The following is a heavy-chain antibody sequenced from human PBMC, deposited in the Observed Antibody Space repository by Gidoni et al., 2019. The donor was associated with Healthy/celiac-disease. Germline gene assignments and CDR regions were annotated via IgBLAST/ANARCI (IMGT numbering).Heavy chain of an antibody. CDR3: AKGIAAAGRGYYYYGMDV. CDR2: ISGSGGST. V-gene: IGHV3-23*01. D-gene: IGHD6-13*01. CDR1: GFPFSSSA. J-gene: IGHJ6*02. Sequence: EVQLLESGGGLVQPGGSLRLSCAASGFPFSSSALRGVRQAPGKGLEGVSAISGSGGSTYYADSVKGRFTISRDNSKNTLYLQMNSLRAEDTAVYYCAKGIAAAGRGYYYYGMDVWGQGTTVTVSS.